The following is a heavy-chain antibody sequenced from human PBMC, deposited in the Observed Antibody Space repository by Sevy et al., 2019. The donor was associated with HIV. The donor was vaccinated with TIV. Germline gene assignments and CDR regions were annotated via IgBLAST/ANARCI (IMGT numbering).Heavy chain of an antibody. J-gene: IGHJ4*02. CDR2: IKQDGSEK. CDR3: AREYSGSYYYSRYYFDY. D-gene: IGHD1-26*01. V-gene: IGHV3-7*03. Sequence: GGSLRLSCAASGFTFSSYWMSWVRQAPGKGLEWVANIKQDGSEKHYVDSVKGRFTITRDNAKNSLYLQMNYLRAEDTAVYYCAREYSGSYYYSRYYFDYWGQGTLVTVSS. CDR1: GFTFSSYW.